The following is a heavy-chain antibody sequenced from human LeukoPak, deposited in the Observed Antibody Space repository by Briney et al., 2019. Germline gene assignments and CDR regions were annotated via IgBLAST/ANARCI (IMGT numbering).Heavy chain of an antibody. Sequence: GGSLRLSCVASRFTFSNYWMTWVRQAPGKGLEWVTLVWYDGNRKYYADSVKGRFTISRDNSKNSVYLQLNSLRPEDTAVYYCAKPHFDYWGQGTLVTVSS. V-gene: IGHV3-30*02. CDR1: RFTFSNYW. J-gene: IGHJ4*02. CDR3: AKPHFDY. CDR2: VWYDGNRK.